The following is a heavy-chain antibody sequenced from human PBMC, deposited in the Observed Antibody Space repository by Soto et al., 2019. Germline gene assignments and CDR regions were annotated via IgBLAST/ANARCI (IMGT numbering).Heavy chain of an antibody. V-gene: IGHV4-34*01. CDR1: GGSFSGYY. Sequence: QVQLQQWGAGLLKPSETLSLTCAVYGGSFSGYYWSWIRQPPGKGLEWIGEINHSGSTNYNPSLKSRVTISVDTSKNQFSLKLSSVTAADTAVYYSARGTGRVRSYYYMDVWGKGTTVTVSS. CDR2: INHSGST. CDR3: ARGTGRVRSYYYMDV. J-gene: IGHJ6*03. D-gene: IGHD3-16*01.